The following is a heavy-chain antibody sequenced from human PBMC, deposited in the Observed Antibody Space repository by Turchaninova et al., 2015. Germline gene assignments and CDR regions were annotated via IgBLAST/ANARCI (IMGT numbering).Heavy chain of an antibody. V-gene: IGHV3-49*03. J-gene: IGHJ4*02. CDR2: IRSKGFGGTT. CDR1: GFTFAEYA. Sequence: EVQLVESGGGLAQPGRSLGSSCKTSGFTFAEYAMSWFSKAPGKGLEWVGLIRSKGFGGTTQYAASVKGRFSISRDDSKSIAYLQMDSLKTEDTAVYYCSRSQTFDYWGQGTLVTVSP. CDR3: SRSQTFDY.